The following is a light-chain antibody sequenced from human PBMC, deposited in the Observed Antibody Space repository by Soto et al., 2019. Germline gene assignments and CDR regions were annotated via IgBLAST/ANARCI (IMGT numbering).Light chain of an antibody. V-gene: IGLV2-8*01. CDR3: CSSAGSNKFV. CDR1: SRDVGAYDY. CDR2: DVT. Sequence: QSALTQPPSASGSPGQSVTISCTGTSRDVGAYDYVSWYQQHPGKAPNLMIYDVTKRPSGVPDRFSGSKSGNTASLTVSGLQAEDEADYYCCSSAGSNKFVFGTGTKVTVL. J-gene: IGLJ1*01.